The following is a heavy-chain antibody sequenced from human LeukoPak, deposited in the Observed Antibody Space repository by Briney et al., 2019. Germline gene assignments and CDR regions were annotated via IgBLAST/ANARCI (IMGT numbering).Heavy chain of an antibody. CDR3: AREFSSSWPALDY. CDR2: ISSSGSTI. V-gene: IGHV3-48*03. Sequence: PGGSLRLSCAASGFTFSSYEMNRVRQAPGKGLEWVSYISSSGSTIYYADSVKGRFTISRDNAQNSLYLQMNSLRAEDTAVYYCAREFSSSWPALDYWGQGTLVTVSS. CDR1: GFTFSSYE. D-gene: IGHD6-13*01. J-gene: IGHJ4*02.